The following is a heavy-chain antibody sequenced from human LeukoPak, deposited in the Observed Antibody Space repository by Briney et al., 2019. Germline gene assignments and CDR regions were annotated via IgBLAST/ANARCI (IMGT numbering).Heavy chain of an antibody. CDR1: GGSISSGSYY. Sequence: SQTLSLTCTVSGGSISSGSYYWNWIRQPAGKGLEWIGRIYTSGNTNYNPSLKSRVTISVDTSKSQFSLKLSSVTAADTAVYYCATNGWYCLDHWGQGALVTVSS. CDR3: ATNGWYCLDH. D-gene: IGHD6-19*01. CDR2: IYTSGNT. J-gene: IGHJ1*01. V-gene: IGHV4-61*02.